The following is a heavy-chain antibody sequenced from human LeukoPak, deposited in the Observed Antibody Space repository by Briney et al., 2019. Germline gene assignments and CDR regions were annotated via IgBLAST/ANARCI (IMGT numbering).Heavy chain of an antibody. J-gene: IGHJ5*02. V-gene: IGHV1-69*04. CDR3: ARGQEEYSSSSATQRFDP. D-gene: IGHD6-6*01. CDR1: GGTFSSYA. Sequence: SVKVSCKASGGTFSSYAISWVRQAPGQGLEWMGRIIPIFGIANYAQKFQGRVTITADKSTSTAYMELSSLRSEDTAVYYCARGQEEYSSSSATQRFDPWGQGTLVTVSS. CDR2: IIPIFGIA.